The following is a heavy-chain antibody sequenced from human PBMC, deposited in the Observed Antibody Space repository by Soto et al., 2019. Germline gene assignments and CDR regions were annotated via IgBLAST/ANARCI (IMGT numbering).Heavy chain of an antibody. D-gene: IGHD3-10*01. CDR1: GGSISSSSYY. Sequence: SETLSLTCTVSGGSISSSSYYWGWIRQPPGKGLEWIGSIYYSGSTYYNPSLKSRVTISVDTSKNQFSLKLSSVTAADTAVYYCGGDMVRGHYYGMDVWGQGTTVT. J-gene: IGHJ6*02. V-gene: IGHV4-39*01. CDR2: IYYSGST. CDR3: GGDMVRGHYYGMDV.